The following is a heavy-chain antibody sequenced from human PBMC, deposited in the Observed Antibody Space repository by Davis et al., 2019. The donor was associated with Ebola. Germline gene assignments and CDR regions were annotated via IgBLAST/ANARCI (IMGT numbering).Heavy chain of an antibody. Sequence: PGGSLRLSCAASGFSFSNYWIHWVRHAPGKGPVWVSRISPDGSATGYADSVKGRFTISRDNAKNTLYLQMNSLRAEDTAVYYCARDFDRVRTWGQGTLVTVSS. D-gene: IGHD3-22*01. CDR2: ISPDGSAT. CDR3: ARDFDRVRT. CDR1: GFSFSNYW. V-gene: IGHV3-74*01. J-gene: IGHJ4*02.